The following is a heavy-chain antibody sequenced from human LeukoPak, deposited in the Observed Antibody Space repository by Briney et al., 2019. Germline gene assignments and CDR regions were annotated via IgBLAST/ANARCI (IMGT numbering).Heavy chain of an antibody. CDR3: AKGRSSGYDLAPLED. CDR1: GYTFTGYY. V-gene: IGHV1-2*02. Sequence: RASVKVSCKASGYTFTGYYMHWVRQAPGQGLEWMGWINPNSGGTNYAQNFQNRVTMTRDTSISTAYMDLTRLRSDDTAVYYCAKGRSSGYDLAPLEDWGQGTLVTVSS. J-gene: IGHJ4*02. CDR2: INPNSGGT. D-gene: IGHD5-12*01.